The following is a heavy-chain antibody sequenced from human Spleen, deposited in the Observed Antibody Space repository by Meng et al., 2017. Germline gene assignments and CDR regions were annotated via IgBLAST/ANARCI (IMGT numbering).Heavy chain of an antibody. Sequence: QGPLQQVGPGLFKPSETLYLTCVVSGGSFSDYYWSWIRQPPGKGLEWIGEINHSGSTNYNPSLESRATISVDTSQNNLSLKLSSVTAADSAVYYCARGPTTMAHDFDYWGQGTLVTVSS. CDR2: INHSGST. D-gene: IGHD4-11*01. CDR1: GGSFSDYY. J-gene: IGHJ4*02. CDR3: ARGPTTMAHDFDY. V-gene: IGHV4-34*01.